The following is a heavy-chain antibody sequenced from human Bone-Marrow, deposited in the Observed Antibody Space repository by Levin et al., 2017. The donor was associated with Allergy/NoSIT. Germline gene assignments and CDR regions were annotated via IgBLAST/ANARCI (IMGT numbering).Heavy chain of an antibody. CDR3: ARDSGTNWIDRLGMGWFDP. CDR1: GGSISGGDYY. CDR2: IYSGGAT. J-gene: IGHJ5*02. D-gene: IGHD3-10*01. V-gene: IGHV4-61*02. Sequence: SQTLSLTCTVSGGSISGGDYYWSWIRQPAGKGLEWIGRIYSGGATDYHASFESRVTISLDTSGSQFSLEMTSVTAADPAIYFCARDSGTNWIDRLGMGWFDPWGQGILVTVSS.